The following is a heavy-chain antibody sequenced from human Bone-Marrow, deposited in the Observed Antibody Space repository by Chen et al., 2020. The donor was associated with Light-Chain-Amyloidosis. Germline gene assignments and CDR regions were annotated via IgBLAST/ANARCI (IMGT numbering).Heavy chain of an antibody. V-gene: IGHV3-74*01. Sequence: EVQLVESGGDLVQPGGSLRLSCAASGFTLSTYWMHWVRQAPGKGLVWVARMNSAGSGTSYADSVKGRFIISRDNAKNTLYLQMNSLRPEDTAVYYCAKAGSYRFDSWGQGTLVTVSS. D-gene: IGHD1-26*01. CDR3: AKAGSYRFDS. CDR2: MNSAGSGT. J-gene: IGHJ4*02. CDR1: GFTLSTYW.